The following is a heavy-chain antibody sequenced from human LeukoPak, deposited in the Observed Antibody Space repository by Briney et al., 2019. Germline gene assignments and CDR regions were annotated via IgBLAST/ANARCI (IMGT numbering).Heavy chain of an antibody. CDR3: ARVAARLSY. J-gene: IGHJ4*02. D-gene: IGHD6-6*01. V-gene: IGHV3-48*01. Sequence: GGSLRLPCAASGFTFSSYSMNWVRQAPGKGLEWVSYISSSSSTIYYADSVKGRFTISRDNAKNSLYLQMNSLRAEDTAVYYCARVAARLSYWGQGTLVTVSS. CDR2: ISSSSSTI. CDR1: GFTFSSYS.